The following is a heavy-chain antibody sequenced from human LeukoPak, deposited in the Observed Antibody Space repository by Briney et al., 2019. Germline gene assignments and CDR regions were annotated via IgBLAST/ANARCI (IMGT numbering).Heavy chain of an antibody. D-gene: IGHD3-9*01. Sequence: PSETLSLTCTVSGVSISSFYWSWIRQPPGRGLEWIGYVCDSGSTNYNPSLKSRVTISLDTSKNQIFLKLSSVTAADTAVYYCGRDTYDILTGYYTGQHPWGQGTLVTVSS. CDR3: GRDTYDILTGYYTGQHP. J-gene: IGHJ5*02. CDR2: VCDSGST. CDR1: GVSISSFY. V-gene: IGHV4-59*01.